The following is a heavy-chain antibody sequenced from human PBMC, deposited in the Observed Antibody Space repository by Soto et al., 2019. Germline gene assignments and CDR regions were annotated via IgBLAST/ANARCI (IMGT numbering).Heavy chain of an antibody. CDR2: ISSSGTTI. Sequence: GGSLRLSCAASGFTFSDYFMTWIRKDTGKGLEWVSYISSSGTTIFYADSVQGRFTISRDNAKKSLYLEINSLRAEDTAVYYCARDCGRRYSVFDSWGQGTLVTVSS. J-gene: IGHJ4*02. CDR1: GFTFSDYF. D-gene: IGHD2-15*01. V-gene: IGHV3-11*01. CDR3: ARDCGRRYSVFDS.